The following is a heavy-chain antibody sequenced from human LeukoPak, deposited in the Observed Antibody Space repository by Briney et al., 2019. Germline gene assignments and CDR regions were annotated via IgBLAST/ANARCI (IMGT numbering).Heavy chain of an antibody. J-gene: IGHJ4*02. CDR2: IYTSGST. D-gene: IGHD3-3*01. CDR3: ARDQTIFGVVIAFDH. Sequence: SETLSLTCTVSSGAISSGSYYWSWIRQPAGKGLEWIGRIYTSGSTNYNPSLKSRVTISVDTSKNQFSLKLSSVTAADAAVYYCARDQTIFGVVIAFDHWGQGTLVTVSS. CDR1: SGAISSGSYY. V-gene: IGHV4-61*02.